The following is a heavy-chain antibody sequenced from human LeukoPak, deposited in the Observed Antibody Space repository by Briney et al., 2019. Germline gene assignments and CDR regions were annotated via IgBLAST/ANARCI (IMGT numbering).Heavy chain of an antibody. Sequence: SVKVSCKTSGGTFSSYAISWVRQAPGQGLEWMGGIIPIFGTANYAQKFQGRVTITTDESTSTAYMELSSLRSEDTAVYYCARGVGSGWYYFDYWGQGTLATVSS. D-gene: IGHD6-19*01. CDR3: ARGVGSGWYYFDY. CDR1: GGTFSSYA. V-gene: IGHV1-69*05. J-gene: IGHJ4*02. CDR2: IIPIFGTA.